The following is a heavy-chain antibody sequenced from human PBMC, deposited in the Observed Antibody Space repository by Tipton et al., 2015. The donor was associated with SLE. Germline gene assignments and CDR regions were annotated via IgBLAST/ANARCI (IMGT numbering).Heavy chain of an antibody. J-gene: IGHJ4*02. Sequence: QLVQSGGGLVQPGRSLRLSCAASGFTFDDYAMHWVRQAPGKGLEWVSGISWNSGSIGYADSVKGRFTISRDNSKNTLYLQMNSLRAEDTAVYYCAKDFRAAAGSYYFDYWGQGTLVTVSS. CDR3: AKDFRAAAGSYYFDY. V-gene: IGHV3-9*01. CDR1: GFTFDDYA. CDR2: ISWNSGSI. D-gene: IGHD6-13*01.